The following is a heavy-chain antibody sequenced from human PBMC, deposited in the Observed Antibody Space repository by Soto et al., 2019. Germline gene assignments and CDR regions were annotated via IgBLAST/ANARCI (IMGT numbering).Heavy chain of an antibody. V-gene: IGHV4-30-2*01. Sequence: QLQLQESGSGLVKPSQTLSLTCAVSGGSISSGGYSWSWIRQPPGKGLEWIGYIYHSGSTYYNPSLKSRVTISVDRSKNQFSLKLSSVTAADTAVYYCARGGMVRGVIHIPPPGWFDPWGQGTLVTVSS. CDR2: IYHSGST. CDR3: ARGGMVRGVIHIPPPGWFDP. J-gene: IGHJ5*02. D-gene: IGHD3-10*01. CDR1: GGSISSGGYS.